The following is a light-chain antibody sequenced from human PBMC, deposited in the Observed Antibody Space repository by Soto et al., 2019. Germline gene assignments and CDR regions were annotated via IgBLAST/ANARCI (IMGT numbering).Light chain of an antibody. J-gene: IGLJ2*01. CDR1: SSDVGGYNY. CDR3: CSYAGSYTVL. V-gene: IGLV2-11*01. CDR2: DVY. Sequence: QSALTQPRSVSGSPGQSVTISCTGTSSDVGGYNYVSWYQQHPGKAPKLMISDVYKRPSGVPDRFSGSKSGNTASLTISGLQAEDEADYHCCSYAGSYTVLFGGGTKVTVL.